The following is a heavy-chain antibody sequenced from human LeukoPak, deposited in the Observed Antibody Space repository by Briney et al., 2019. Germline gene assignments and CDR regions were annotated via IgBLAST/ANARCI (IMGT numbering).Heavy chain of an antibody. CDR3: AREVGGNSDY. Sequence: PSETLSLTCTVSGGSISSGGYYWSWIRQPPGKGLEWIGYIYHSGSTYYNPSLKSRVTISVDRSKNQFSLKLSSVTAADTAVYCCAREVGGNSDYWGQGTLVTVSS. D-gene: IGHD4-23*01. CDR2: IYHSGST. V-gene: IGHV4-30-2*01. J-gene: IGHJ4*02. CDR1: GGSISSGGYY.